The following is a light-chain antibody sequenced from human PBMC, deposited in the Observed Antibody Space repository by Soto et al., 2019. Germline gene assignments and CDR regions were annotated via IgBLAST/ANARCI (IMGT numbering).Light chain of an antibody. Sequence: EIVMTQSPATLSVSPGERATLSCRASQRISSNLAWYQHKPGQAPRLLIYDTSNRATDIPARFSGSGSGTDFILTISSLDPEDFGVYFCQQRHNWPITFGQGTRLDIK. CDR2: DTS. CDR1: QRISSN. CDR3: QQRHNWPIT. J-gene: IGKJ5*01. V-gene: IGKV3-11*01.